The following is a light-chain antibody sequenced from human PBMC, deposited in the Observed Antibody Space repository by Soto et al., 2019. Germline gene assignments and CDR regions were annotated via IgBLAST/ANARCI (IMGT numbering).Light chain of an antibody. J-gene: IGKJ1*01. V-gene: IGKV3D-15*01. CDR1: QSVSSN. CDR2: GAS. CDR3: QQYGTLPRT. Sequence: EIVMTQSPATLSVSPGERATLSCRASQSVSSNLAWYQQKLGQAPRLLIYGASTRATGIPARFSGSGSGTEFTLTISRLGPEDFAVYYCQQYGTLPRTFGQGTKVDI.